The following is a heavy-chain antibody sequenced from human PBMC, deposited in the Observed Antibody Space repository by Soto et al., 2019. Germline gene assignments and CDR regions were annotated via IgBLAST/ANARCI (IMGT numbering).Heavy chain of an antibody. Sequence: GGSLRLSCAASGFTFSTYSINWVRQAPGKGLEWVSSISSRSDISYADSVKGRFTNSRDNAKNSVSLQMNSLRAEDSAAYYCARENTAWPLAYGLDVWGQGTTVTVSS. D-gene: IGHD2-21*02. V-gene: IGHV3-21*01. CDR2: ISSRSDI. CDR3: ARENTAWPLAYGLDV. J-gene: IGHJ6*02. CDR1: GFTFSTYS.